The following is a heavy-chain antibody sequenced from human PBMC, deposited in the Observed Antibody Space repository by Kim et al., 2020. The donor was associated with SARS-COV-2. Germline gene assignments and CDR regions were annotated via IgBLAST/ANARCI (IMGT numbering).Heavy chain of an antibody. V-gene: IGHV3-30*18. CDR1: GFTFSSYG. CDR2: ISYDGSNK. CDR3: AKDFHPNVQLWRVFDY. J-gene: IGHJ4*02. Sequence: GGSLRLSCAASGFTFSSYGMHWVRQAPGKGLEWVAVISYDGSNKYYADSVKGRFTISRDNSKNTLYLQMNSLRAEDTAVYYCAKDFHPNVQLWRVFDYWGQGTLVTVSS. D-gene: IGHD5-18*01.